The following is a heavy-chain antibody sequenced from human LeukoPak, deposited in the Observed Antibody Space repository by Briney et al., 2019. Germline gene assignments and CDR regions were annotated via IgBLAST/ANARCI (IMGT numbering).Heavy chain of an antibody. V-gene: IGHV3-21*01. J-gene: IGHJ3*02. CDR1: GFTFSSYS. CDR2: ISSSSSYI. CDR3: ARFGEMATNDAFDI. D-gene: IGHD5-24*01. Sequence: GGSLRLSCAASGFTFSSYSMNWVRQAPGKGLEWVSSISSSSSYIYYADSVKGRFTISRDNAKNSLYLQMNSLRAEDTAVYYCARFGEMATNDAFDIWGQGTMVTVSS.